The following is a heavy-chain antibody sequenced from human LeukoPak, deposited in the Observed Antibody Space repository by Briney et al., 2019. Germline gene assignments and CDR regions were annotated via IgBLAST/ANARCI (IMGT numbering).Heavy chain of an antibody. V-gene: IGHV3-7*03. CDR3: AGDRGYLQFDY. Sequence: GASLRLSCAASGFTFSRRWMSWVRQTPGKGLEWVANIKEDGSQKYYADSVMGRFTISRDNAENSLYLQLNSLRAEDTAMYYCAGDRGYLQFDYWGQGTLVTVSS. J-gene: IGHJ4*02. CDR1: GFTFSRRW. CDR2: IKEDGSQK. D-gene: IGHD3-10*01.